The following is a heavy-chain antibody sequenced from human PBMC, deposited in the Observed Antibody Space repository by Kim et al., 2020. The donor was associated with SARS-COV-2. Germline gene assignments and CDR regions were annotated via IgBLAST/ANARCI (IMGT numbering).Heavy chain of an antibody. V-gene: IGHV3-23*01. Sequence: GRFTISRDNSKNTLYLQMNSLRAEDTAVYYCAKSQNIVVVVAAKSDAFDIWGQGTMVTVSS. J-gene: IGHJ3*02. CDR3: AKSQNIVVVVAAKSDAFDI. D-gene: IGHD2-15*01.